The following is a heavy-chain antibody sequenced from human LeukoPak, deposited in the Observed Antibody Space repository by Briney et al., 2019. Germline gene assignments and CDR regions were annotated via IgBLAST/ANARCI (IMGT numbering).Heavy chain of an antibody. CDR1: GFTFSSYG. D-gene: IGHD4-17*01. CDR2: ISYDGSNK. Sequence: PGGSLRLSCAASGFTFSSYGMHWVRQAPGKGLEWVAVISYDGSNKYYADSVKGRFTISRDNSKNTLYLQMNSLRAEDTAVYYCARVYGTVDYWGQGTLVTVSS. J-gene: IGHJ4*02. V-gene: IGHV3-30*03. CDR3: ARVYGTVDY.